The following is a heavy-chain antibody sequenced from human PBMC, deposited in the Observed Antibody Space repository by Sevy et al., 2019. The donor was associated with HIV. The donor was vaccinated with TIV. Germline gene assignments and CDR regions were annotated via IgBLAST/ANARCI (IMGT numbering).Heavy chain of an antibody. V-gene: IGHV3-15*01. Sequence: GGSLRLSCAASGFTFSSAWMSWVRLAPGKGLEWVGRIKSKTNGGTIDYAAPVKGRFTISREDSKNTLYLQMNSLKTEDTAVYYCITDPGYRGYDEEVINYYYYGMDVWGQGTTVTVSS. D-gene: IGHD5-12*01. CDR3: ITDPGYRGYDEEVINYYYYGMDV. CDR2: IKSKTNGGTI. CDR1: GFTFSSAW. J-gene: IGHJ6*02.